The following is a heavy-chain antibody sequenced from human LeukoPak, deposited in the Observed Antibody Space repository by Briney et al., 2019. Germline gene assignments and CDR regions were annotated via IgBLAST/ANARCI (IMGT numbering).Heavy chain of an antibody. CDR2: IYYSGST. CDR3: ARGICGGDCYADY. CDR1: GGSVSSGSYY. J-gene: IGHJ4*02. Sequence: SETLSLTCTVSGGSVSSGSYYWSWIRQPPGKGLEWIGYIYYSGSTNYNPSLKSRVTISVDTSKNQFSLKLSSVTAADTAVYYCARGICGGDCYADYWGQGTLVTVSS. D-gene: IGHD2-21*02. V-gene: IGHV4-61*01.